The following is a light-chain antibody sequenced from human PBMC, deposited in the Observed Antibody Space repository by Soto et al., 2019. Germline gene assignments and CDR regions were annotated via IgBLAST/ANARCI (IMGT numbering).Light chain of an antibody. Sequence: EIVLTQSTATLSLSPGERATLSCRASQTVSSYLAWYQQKPGQAPRLLIYDATNRATGIPARFSGSGSGTDFTLTISSLEPEDVAVYYCQQRYSWPPYTFGQGTKLEIK. CDR1: QTVSSY. CDR2: DAT. CDR3: QQRYSWPPYT. J-gene: IGKJ2*01. V-gene: IGKV3-11*01.